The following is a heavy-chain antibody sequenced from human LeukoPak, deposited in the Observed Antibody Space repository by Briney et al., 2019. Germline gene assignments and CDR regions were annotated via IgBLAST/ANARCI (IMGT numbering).Heavy chain of an antibody. J-gene: IGHJ6*03. D-gene: IGHD3-3*01. CDR1: GYTFTSYY. CDR2: INPTGGST. Sequence: ASVKVSCKASGYTFTSYYMHWVRQAPRQELEWVGIINPTGGSTSYAQKFQGRVTMTRDMSTSTVYMELSSLRSEDTAVYYCARDSDDFWSGYSPVHYYYYMDVWGKGTTVTVSS. CDR3: ARDSDDFWSGYSPVHYYYYMDV. V-gene: IGHV1-46*01.